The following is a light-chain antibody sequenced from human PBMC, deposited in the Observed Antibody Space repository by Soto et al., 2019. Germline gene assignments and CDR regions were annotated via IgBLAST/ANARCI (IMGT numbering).Light chain of an antibody. J-gene: IGLJ2*01. V-gene: IGLV1-51*01. Sequence: QSVLTQPPSVSAAPGQRVTISCSGSSSNIESNHVSWYQQLPGTAPRLLILDNAHRPSGIPDRFSGSKSGTSATLGITGLQTGDEADHYCGAWDTSLSAVVFGGGTKLTVL. CDR2: DNA. CDR3: GAWDTSLSAVV. CDR1: SSNIESNH.